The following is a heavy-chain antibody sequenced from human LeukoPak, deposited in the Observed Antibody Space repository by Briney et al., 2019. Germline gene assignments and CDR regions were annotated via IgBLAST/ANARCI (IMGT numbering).Heavy chain of an antibody. Sequence: GGSQRLYCAASEITVNSYWMNWLGQAPGKGLEWVANINQDGSAKYYVDSVKGRFTISRDSAKNSLFLQMSSLRAEDTAVYFCASGWYESYFDYWGQGTLVTVSS. CDR3: ASGWYESYFDY. J-gene: IGHJ4*02. CDR2: INQDGSAK. CDR1: EITVNSYW. D-gene: IGHD6-19*01. V-gene: IGHV3-7*02.